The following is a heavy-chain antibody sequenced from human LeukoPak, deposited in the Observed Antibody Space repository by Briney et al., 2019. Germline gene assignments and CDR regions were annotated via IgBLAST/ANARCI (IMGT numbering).Heavy chain of an antibody. V-gene: IGHV3-23*01. CDR3: AKWGDYDVLTGYYVSDY. D-gene: IGHD3-9*01. J-gene: IGHJ4*02. Sequence: GGSLRLSCAASGFTFSNYAMSWVRQAPGKGLEWVSAITGSGGNTYYAGSVKGRFTISRDNSKNTVFLQMNSLRAEDTAVYYCAKWGDYDVLTGYYVSDYWGQGTLVTVSS. CDR1: GFTFSNYA. CDR2: ITGSGGNT.